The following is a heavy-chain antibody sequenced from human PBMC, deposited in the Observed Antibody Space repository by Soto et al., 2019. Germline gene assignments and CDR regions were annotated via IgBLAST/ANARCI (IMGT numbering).Heavy chain of an antibody. CDR3: ATGISYRLVY. J-gene: IGHJ4*02. D-gene: IGHD3-16*02. CDR1: GDTLMNDYG. Sequence: SVIHAVTSTVSGDTLMNDYGWGCVRKPPGKGLEWIGEVHHSGITNYIQSLKSRVAMSVDKSNNQVSLELTSVAALVTAVYYCATGISYRLVYWGQGPLVTVSA. CDR2: VHHSGIT. V-gene: IGHV4-4*02.